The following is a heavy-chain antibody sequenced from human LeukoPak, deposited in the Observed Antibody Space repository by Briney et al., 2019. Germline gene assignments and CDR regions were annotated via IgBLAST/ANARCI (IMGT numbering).Heavy chain of an antibody. Sequence: SETLSLTCTVSGGSISSSSYYWGWIRQPPGKGLEWIGSIYYSGSTYYNPSLKSRVTISVDTSKNQFSLKLSSVTAADTAVYYCAGDNVQYYYGSGRVNWFDPWGQGTLVTVSS. D-gene: IGHD3-10*01. J-gene: IGHJ5*02. CDR1: GGSISSSSYY. V-gene: IGHV4-39*07. CDR3: AGDNVQYYYGSGRVNWFDP. CDR2: IYYSGST.